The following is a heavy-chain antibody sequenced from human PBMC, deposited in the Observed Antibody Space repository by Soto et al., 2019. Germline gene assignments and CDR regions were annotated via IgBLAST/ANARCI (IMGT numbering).Heavy chain of an antibody. V-gene: IGHV3-23*01. J-gene: IGHJ4*02. CDR3: AKDLPNIAVAGTGYIRLDY. D-gene: IGHD6-19*01. Sequence: LRLSCAASGFTFSSYAMSWVRQAPGKGLEWVSAISGSGGSTYYADSVKGRFTISRDNSKNTLYLQMNSLRAEDTAVYYCAKDLPNIAVAGTGYIRLDYWGQGTLVTVSS. CDR1: GFTFSSYA. CDR2: ISGSGGST.